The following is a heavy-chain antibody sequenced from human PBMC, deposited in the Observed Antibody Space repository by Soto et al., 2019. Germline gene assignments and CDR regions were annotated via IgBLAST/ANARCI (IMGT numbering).Heavy chain of an antibody. CDR2: IWFDGGDK. Sequence: GSLRLSCAASGFTFSNFGMHWVRQAPGKGLEWVAVIWFDGGDKHYVDSVEGRFTISRDNSKNTVYLQMNSLRPEDTAVYYCARDRYTTSSYGMDVWGQGTTVTVSS. CDR3: ARDRYTTSSYGMDV. V-gene: IGHV3-33*01. CDR1: GFTFSNFG. D-gene: IGHD6-6*01. J-gene: IGHJ6*02.